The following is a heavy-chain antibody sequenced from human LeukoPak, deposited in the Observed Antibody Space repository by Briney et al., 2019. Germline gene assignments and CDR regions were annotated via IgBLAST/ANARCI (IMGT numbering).Heavy chain of an antibody. CDR1: GLAFTNHG. CDR3: ARDRGKDYFGD. J-gene: IGHJ4*02. CDR2: VRNDGFDT. Sequence: GSLRLSCVTSGLAFTNHGFHWLRQAADKGLEWVAFVRNDGFDTYHSNSVKGRFSISRDDSKNTVYLQMNSLRAEDTALYYCARDRGKDYFGDWGQGTQVTVSS. V-gene: IGHV3-30*02. D-gene: IGHD4-23*01.